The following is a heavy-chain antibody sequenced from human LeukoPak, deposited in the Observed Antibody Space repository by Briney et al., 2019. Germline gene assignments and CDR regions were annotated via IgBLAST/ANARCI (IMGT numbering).Heavy chain of an antibody. V-gene: IGHV3-7*01. CDR3: AGTRGYTTDWNRYYFDY. CDR2: IKEDGSDK. D-gene: IGHD1/OR15-1a*01. J-gene: IGHJ4*02. Sequence: PGGSLRLSCTGSGFTLSPYWMSWVRQAPGKGLEWVATIKEDGSDKYYMDSVKGRFTISRDNAKKSVYLQMNNLKFEDTALYYCAGTRGYTTDWNRYYFDYWGQGTLVTVSS. CDR1: GFTLSPYW.